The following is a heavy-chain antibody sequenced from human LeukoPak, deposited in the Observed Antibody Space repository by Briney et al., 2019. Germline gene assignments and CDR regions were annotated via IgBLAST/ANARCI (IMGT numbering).Heavy chain of an antibody. CDR1: GYTFTSYG. CDR2: ISAYNGNT. D-gene: IGHD3-3*01. J-gene: IGHJ6*03. V-gene: IGHV1-18*01. CDR3: ARTTYYDFWSGYCTRRDYYYYMDV. Sequence: ASVKVSCKASGYTFTSYGISWVRQAPGQGLEWMGWISAYNGNTNYAQKLQGRVTMTTDTSTSTAYMELRSLRSDDTAVYYCARTTYYDFWSGYCTRRDYYYYMDVWGKGTTVTVSS.